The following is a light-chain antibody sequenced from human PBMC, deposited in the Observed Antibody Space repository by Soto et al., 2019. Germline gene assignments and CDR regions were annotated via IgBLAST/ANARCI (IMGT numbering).Light chain of an antibody. CDR1: SSDIGDYNY. CDR3: GSPTTTTSLVV. Sequence: QSALTQPASVSGSPGQSITISCTGASSDIGDYNYVSWYQQYSGKVPKLVIYDVSHRPSGVSNRFSGSKSGNAASLTITGLQAEDEADYYCGSPTTTTSLVVFGGGTKLTVL. V-gene: IGLV2-14*01. J-gene: IGLJ3*02. CDR2: DVS.